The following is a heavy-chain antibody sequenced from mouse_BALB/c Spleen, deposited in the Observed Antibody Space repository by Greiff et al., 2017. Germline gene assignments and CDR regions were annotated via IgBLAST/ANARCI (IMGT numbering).Heavy chain of an antibody. CDR1: GYSITSYYA. V-gene: IGHV3-2*02. CDR2: ISYSGST. Sequence: EVKVEESGPGLVKPSQSLSLTCTVTGYSITSYYAWNWIRQFPGNKLEWMGYISYSGSTSYNPSLKSRISITRDTSKNPFFLQLNSVTTEDTATYCCARPHYWGQGTLVTVSA. CDR3: ARPHY. J-gene: IGHJ3*01.